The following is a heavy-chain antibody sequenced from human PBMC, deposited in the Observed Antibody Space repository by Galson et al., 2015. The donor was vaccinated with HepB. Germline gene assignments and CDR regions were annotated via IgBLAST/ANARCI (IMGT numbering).Heavy chain of an antibody. Sequence: SCAASGGTFSSSAISWVRQAPGQGLEWMGGIIPIFGTANYAQKFQGRVTITADESTSTAYMELSSLRSEDTAVYYCARACTNGVCYTYYYYGMDVWGQGTTVTVSS. V-gene: IGHV1-69*01. J-gene: IGHJ6*02. CDR3: ARACTNGVCYTYYYYGMDV. CDR2: IIPIFGTA. D-gene: IGHD2-8*01. CDR1: GGTFSSSA.